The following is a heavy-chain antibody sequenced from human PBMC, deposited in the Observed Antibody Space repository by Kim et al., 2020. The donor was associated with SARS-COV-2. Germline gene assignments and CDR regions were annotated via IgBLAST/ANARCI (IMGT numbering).Heavy chain of an antibody. J-gene: IGHJ3*02. Sequence: EGSLRLSCAASGFTFSSYAMHWVRQAPGKGLEWVAVISYDGSNKYYADSVKGRFTISRDNSKNTLYLQMNSLRAEDTAVYYCAHSIAAAGIGGAFDIWGQGTMVTVSS. D-gene: IGHD6-13*01. V-gene: IGHV3-30*04. CDR2: ISYDGSNK. CDR1: GFTFSSYA. CDR3: AHSIAAAGIGGAFDI.